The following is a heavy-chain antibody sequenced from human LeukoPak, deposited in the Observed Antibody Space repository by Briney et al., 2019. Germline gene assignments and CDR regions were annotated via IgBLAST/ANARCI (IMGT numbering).Heavy chain of an antibody. D-gene: IGHD3-16*01. CDR3: ARETSQKGAHYMDV. CDR2: IHHSGST. J-gene: IGHJ6*03. CDR1: GGSISSNNW. Sequence: PSGTLSLTCAVSGGSISSNNWWNWVRQPPGKGLEWIGEIHHSGSTHYNPPLKSRLTISVDKSKNQFSLKLTSVTAADTAVYYCARETSQKGAHYMDVWGKGTTVTISS. V-gene: IGHV4-4*02.